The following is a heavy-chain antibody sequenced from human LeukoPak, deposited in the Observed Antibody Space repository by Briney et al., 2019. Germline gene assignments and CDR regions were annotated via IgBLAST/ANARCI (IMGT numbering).Heavy chain of an antibody. V-gene: IGHV4-30-4*08. CDR2: IYYSGST. D-gene: IGHD3-3*02. Sequence: PSETLSLTCTVSGGSISSGDYYWSWIRQPPGKGLEWIGYIYYSGSTYYNPSLKSRVTISVDTSKNQFSLKLSSVTAADTAVYYCARALGGYYYMDVWGKETTVTVSS. J-gene: IGHJ6*03. CDR1: GGSISSGDYY. CDR3: ARALGGYYYMDV.